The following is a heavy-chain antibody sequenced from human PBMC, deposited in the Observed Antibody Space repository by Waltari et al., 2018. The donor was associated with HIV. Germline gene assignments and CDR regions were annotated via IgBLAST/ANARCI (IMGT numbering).Heavy chain of an antibody. V-gene: IGHV4-61*02. J-gene: IGHJ6*02. CDR1: GGSINSGSYY. CDR2: LSTSGSN. CDR3: SRTSSGSDYYYEVDV. D-gene: IGHD3-3*01. Sequence: QVHLQESGPGLVKTSQTLSLTCTVSGGSINSGSYYWNWIRQPAGRGLEWIGRLSTSGSNNDNPSLKSRVTMTVDTSKNQFSLRLTSVTASDTAIYYCSRTSSGSDYYYEVDVWGQGTTVTVS.